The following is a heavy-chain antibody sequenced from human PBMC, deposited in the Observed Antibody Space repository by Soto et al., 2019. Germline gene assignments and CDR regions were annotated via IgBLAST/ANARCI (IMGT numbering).Heavy chain of an antibody. CDR3: AKHSAYTSDFDPFYVDS. D-gene: IGHD5-18*01. Sequence: PSETLSLTCAVYGESFSGHYWTWIRQPPGNGLEWIGEINHTGGTNYNPSLKSRVTISVEESRNQFSLKLSSVTAADTAVYFCAKHSAYTSDFDPFYVDSWGQGTLVTVSS. CDR2: INHTGGT. CDR1: GESFSGHY. V-gene: IGHV4-34*01. J-gene: IGHJ4*02.